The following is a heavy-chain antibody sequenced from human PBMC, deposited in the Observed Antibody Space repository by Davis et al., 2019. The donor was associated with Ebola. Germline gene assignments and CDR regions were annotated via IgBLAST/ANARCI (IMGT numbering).Heavy chain of an antibody. V-gene: IGHV3-53*01. Sequence: GESLKISCAASGFTVSSNYMSWVRQAPGKGLEWVSVIYSGGSTYYADSVKGRFTISRDNAKNSLYLQMNSLRAEDTAVYYCARVAAAAGTYFDYWGQGTLVTVSS. D-gene: IGHD6-13*01. J-gene: IGHJ4*02. CDR2: IYSGGST. CDR3: ARVAAAAGTYFDY. CDR1: GFTVSSNY.